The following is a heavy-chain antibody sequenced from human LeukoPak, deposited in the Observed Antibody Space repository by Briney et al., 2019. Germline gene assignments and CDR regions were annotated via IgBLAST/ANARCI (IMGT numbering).Heavy chain of an antibody. V-gene: IGHV4-38-2*01. Sequence: SETLSLTCGVSGYSIRSGFYWGWIRQPPGKGLEWIGSIYHSGSTYYNPSLKSRVTISVDTSENQFSLKVTSVTAADTAVYYCARAVGTTTTLFDYWGQGTLVTVSS. CDR1: GYSIRSGFY. D-gene: IGHD1-26*01. CDR2: IYHSGST. CDR3: ARAVGTTTTLFDY. J-gene: IGHJ4*02.